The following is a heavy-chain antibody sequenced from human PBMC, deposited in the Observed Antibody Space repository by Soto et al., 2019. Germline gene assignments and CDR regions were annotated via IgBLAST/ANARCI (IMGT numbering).Heavy chain of an antibody. CDR2: IYYSGST. V-gene: IGHV4-59*01. J-gene: IGHJ5*02. D-gene: IGHD6-13*01. CDR1: GGSISSYY. Sequence: PSETLSLTCTVSGGSISSYYWSWIRQPPGKGLEWIGYIYYSGSTNYNPSLKSRVTISVDTSKNQFSLKLSSVTAADTAVYYCARNIAAAGIDPWGQGTLVTVSS. CDR3: ARNIAAAGIDP.